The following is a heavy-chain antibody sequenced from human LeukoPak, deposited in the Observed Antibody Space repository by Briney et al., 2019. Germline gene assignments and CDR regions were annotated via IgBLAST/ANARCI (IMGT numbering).Heavy chain of an antibody. CDR1: GFTFDDYA. V-gene: IGHV3-43*02. J-gene: IGHJ4*02. Sequence: PGGSLTLSCAASGFTFDDYAMHWVRQAPGKGLEWVSLISGDGGRTYYADSVKGRFTVSRDNSKNSLYLQMNSLRTEDTALYYCAKDLPYGSGSYYRLFDYWGQGTLVTVSS. CDR3: AKDLPYGSGSYYRLFDY. D-gene: IGHD3-10*01. CDR2: ISGDGGRT.